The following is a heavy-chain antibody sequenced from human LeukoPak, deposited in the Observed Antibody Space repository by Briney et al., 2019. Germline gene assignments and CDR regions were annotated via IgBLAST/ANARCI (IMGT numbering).Heavy chain of an antibody. V-gene: IGHV3-48*02. CDR3: ARAMRSGYDR. D-gene: IGHD5-12*01. CDR2: ISSSSDAI. Sequence: GGSLRLSCAASGFTFSGYGMNWVRQAPGKGPEWVSYISSSSDAIYYADSVRGRFTISRDNAKNSLYLQMNSLRDEDTAVYYCARAMRSGYDRWGQGTLVTVSS. CDR1: GFTFSGYG. J-gene: IGHJ5*02.